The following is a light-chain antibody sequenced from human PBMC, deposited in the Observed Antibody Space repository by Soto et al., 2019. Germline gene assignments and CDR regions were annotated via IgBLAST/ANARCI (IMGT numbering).Light chain of an antibody. CDR3: QQYDSYSSGP. J-gene: IGKJ1*01. CDR1: QSIGSR. Sequence: DIQMTQSPSTLSASVGDRVTITCRASQSIGSRLAWYQQKPGKAPKVQIYDASSLESGVPSRFSGSGSGTEFTLTISNLQPDDFATYYCQQYDSYSSGPFGQGTKVDIK. CDR2: DAS. V-gene: IGKV1-5*01.